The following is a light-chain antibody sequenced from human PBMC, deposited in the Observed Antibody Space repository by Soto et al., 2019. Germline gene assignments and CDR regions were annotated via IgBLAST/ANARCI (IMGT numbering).Light chain of an antibody. CDR1: SSDVGGYNF. CDR3: SSYAGSNDLHII. CDR2: EVS. J-gene: IGLJ2*01. Sequence: QSALTQPPSASGSPGQSVTISCTGTSSDVGGYNFVSWYQQHPGKAPKLMIYEVSKRPSGVPDRFSGSKSGSTASLTVSGLQDEDEADYYCSSYAGSNDLHIIFGGGTKLTVL. V-gene: IGLV2-8*01.